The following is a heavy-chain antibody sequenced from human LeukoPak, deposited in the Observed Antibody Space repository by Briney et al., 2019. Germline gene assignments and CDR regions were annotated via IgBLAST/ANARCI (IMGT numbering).Heavy chain of an antibody. D-gene: IGHD7-27*01. CDR2: IYSSGSA. J-gene: IGHJ4*02. Sequence: SETLSLTCTVSGGSISSYYWSWIRQPPGKGLQWIGYIYSSGSANYNPSLESRVTISVDTSKNQFSLRLGSVTAADTAVYYCARCPLLGTEPDYWGQGTLVTVSS. CDR1: GGSISSYY. CDR3: ARCPLLGTEPDY. V-gene: IGHV4-59*01.